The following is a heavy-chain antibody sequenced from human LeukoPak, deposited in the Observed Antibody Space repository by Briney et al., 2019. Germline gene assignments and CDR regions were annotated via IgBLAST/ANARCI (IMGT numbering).Heavy chain of an antibody. Sequence: GGSLRLSCATSGFSFTDYPMNWFRQAPGKGLEWISNIRTTAEGAKYAYYADSVKGRVTISRDDGKSTLYLHMNSLRDDDTSVYCCATDQRYAFDYWGQGILVTVSS. CDR3: ATDQRYAFDY. V-gene: IGHV3-48*02. D-gene: IGHD3-9*01. CDR2: IRTTAEGAKYA. CDR1: GFSFTDYP. J-gene: IGHJ4*02.